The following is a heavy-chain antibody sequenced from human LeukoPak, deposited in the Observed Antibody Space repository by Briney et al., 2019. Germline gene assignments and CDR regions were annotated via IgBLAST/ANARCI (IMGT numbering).Heavy chain of an antibody. CDR3: ARVRTIMVRGVITYYFDY. CDR2: MNPNSGNT. D-gene: IGHD3-10*01. CDR1: GYTFTSYD. Sequence: ASVKVSCKASGYTFTSYDINWVRQATGQGLEWMGWMNPNSGNTGYAQKFQGRVTMTRNTSISTAYMDLSSLRSEDTAVYYCARVRTIMVRGVITYYFDYWGQGTLVTVSS. J-gene: IGHJ4*02. V-gene: IGHV1-8*01.